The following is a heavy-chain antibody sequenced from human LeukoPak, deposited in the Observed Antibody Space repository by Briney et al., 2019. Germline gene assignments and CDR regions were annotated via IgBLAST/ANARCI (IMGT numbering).Heavy chain of an antibody. CDR3: ARDAGMITLGFDI. V-gene: IGHV3-21*01. J-gene: IGHJ3*02. D-gene: IGHD3-16*01. CDR2: ISSSSSYT. Sequence: GGSLRLSCAASGFTFSSYGMHWVRQAPGKGLEWVSCISSSSSYTYYADSVKGRFTISRDNAKNSLYLQMNGLRAEDTAVYYCARDAGMITLGFDIWGQGTMVTVSS. CDR1: GFTFSSYG.